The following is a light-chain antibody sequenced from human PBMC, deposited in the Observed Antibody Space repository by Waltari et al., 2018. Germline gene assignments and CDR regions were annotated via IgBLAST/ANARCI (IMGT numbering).Light chain of an antibody. J-gene: IGKJ4*01. CDR1: QKITTS. Sequence: DIQMNQSPSSLSASVGDRVTITCRASQKITTSFNWYQQKLGKAPNLMIYDASSVQSGVPARFRGSGSETDFNLTISSLQPEDFAIYYCQQSYRTPPTFGGGTRVEI. CDR3: QQSYRTPPT. CDR2: DAS. V-gene: IGKV1-39*01.